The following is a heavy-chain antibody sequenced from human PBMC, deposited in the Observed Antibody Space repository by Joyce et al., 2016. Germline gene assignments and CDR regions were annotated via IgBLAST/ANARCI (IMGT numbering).Heavy chain of an antibody. V-gene: IGHV3-48*01. D-gene: IGHD6-13*01. CDR2: ISSSSSHT. J-gene: IGHJ6*03. CDR3: ARAMPYSSSWDYYYYYYMDV. CDR1: GFTFSSYS. Sequence: PGGSLRLSCAASGFTFSSYSMNWVRQAPGKGLEWVSYISSSSSHTYYADSVKGRFTISGDNAKNSLYLEMNSLRAEATAVYYCARAMPYSSSWDYYYYYYMDVWGKGTTVTVSS.